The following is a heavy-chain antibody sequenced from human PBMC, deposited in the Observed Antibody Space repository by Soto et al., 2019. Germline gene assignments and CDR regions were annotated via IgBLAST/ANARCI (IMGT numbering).Heavy chain of an antibody. Sequence: NPSETLSLTCTVSGGSISSGGYYWSWIRQHPGKGLEWIGYIYYSGSTYYNPSLKSRVTISVDTSKNQFSLKLSSVTAADTAVYYCARDTGYYDSSGRRGYFDYWGQGTLVTVSS. V-gene: IGHV4-31*03. CDR1: GGSISSGGYY. CDR2: IYYSGST. CDR3: ARDTGYYDSSGRRGYFDY. J-gene: IGHJ4*02. D-gene: IGHD3-22*01.